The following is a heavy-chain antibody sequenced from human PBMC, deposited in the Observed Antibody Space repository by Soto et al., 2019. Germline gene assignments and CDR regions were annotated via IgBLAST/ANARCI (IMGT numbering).Heavy chain of an antibody. J-gene: IGHJ6*03. CDR1: GYSFTSYW. D-gene: IGHD1-1*01. Sequence: PGESLTISCKGSGYSFTSYWIGWVRQMPGKGLEWMGIIYPGDSDTRYSPSFQGQVTISADKSISTAYLQWSSLKASDTAMYYCARGIDKRGYYYYYMDVWGKGTTVTVSS. CDR2: IYPGDSDT. V-gene: IGHV5-51*01. CDR3: ARGIDKRGYYYYYMDV.